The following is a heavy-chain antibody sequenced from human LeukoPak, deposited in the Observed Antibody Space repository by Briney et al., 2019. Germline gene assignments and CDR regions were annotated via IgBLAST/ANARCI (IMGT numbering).Heavy chain of an antibody. V-gene: IGHV3-23*01. CDR3: AKGTGYCDSSGYDPFDI. Sequence: GSLRLSCAASGFTFSSYVMSWVRQAPGKGLEWVSAISGGGGRTYYADSVKGRFTISRDNSKNTLYLQMNSLRAEDTAVYYYAKGTGYCDSSGYDPFDIWGQGTMVTVSS. J-gene: IGHJ3*02. CDR1: GFTFSSYV. CDR2: ISGGGGRT. D-gene: IGHD3-22*01.